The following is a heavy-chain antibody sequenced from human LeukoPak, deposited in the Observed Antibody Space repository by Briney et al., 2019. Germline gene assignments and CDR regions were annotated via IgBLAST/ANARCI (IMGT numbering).Heavy chain of an antibody. CDR3: ARSLLLWFGELLGY. CDR1: GGSISSSSYY. CDR2: IKQDGSEK. V-gene: IGHV3-7*01. D-gene: IGHD3-10*01. J-gene: IGHJ4*02. Sequence: ETLSLTCTVSGGSISSSSYYWGWIRQPPGKGLEWVANIKQDGSEKYYVDSVKGRFTISRDNAKNSLYLQMNSLRAEDTAVYYCARSLLLWFGELLGYWGQGTLVTVSS.